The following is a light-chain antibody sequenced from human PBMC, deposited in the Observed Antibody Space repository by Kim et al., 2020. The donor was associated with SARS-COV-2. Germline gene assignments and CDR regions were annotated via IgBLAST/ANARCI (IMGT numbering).Light chain of an antibody. J-gene: IGLJ3*02. Sequence: SYELTQPPSVSVSPRQTASITCSANELGGKHASWYQQKPGQSPVVVIYQDNKRPSGIPERFSGSNSGNTATLTISGTQAMDEADYYCQAWDSSTWVLGGG. V-gene: IGLV3-1*01. CDR1: ELGGKH. CDR3: QAWDSSTWV. CDR2: QDN.